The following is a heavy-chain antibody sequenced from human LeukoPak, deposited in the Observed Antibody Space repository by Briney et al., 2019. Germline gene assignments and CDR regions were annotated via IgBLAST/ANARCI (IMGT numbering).Heavy chain of an antibody. J-gene: IGHJ3*01. V-gene: IGHV4-34*01. D-gene: IGHD6-13*01. Sequence: SETLSLTCAVYGGSFSGYYRSWIRQPPGKGLEWIGEINHSGSTNYNPSLKSRVTISVDTSKNQFSLKLSSVTAADTAVYYCARVGAGGPRRALDVWGQGTMVTVSS. CDR3: ARVGAGGPRRALDV. CDR1: GGSFSGYY. CDR2: INHSGST.